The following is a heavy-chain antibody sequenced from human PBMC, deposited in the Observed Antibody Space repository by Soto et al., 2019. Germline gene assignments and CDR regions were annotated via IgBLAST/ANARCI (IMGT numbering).Heavy chain of an antibody. Sequence: ASVKVSCKASGYTFTSYDINWVRQATGQGLEWMGWMNPNSGNTGYAQKFQGRVTMTRNTSISTAYMELSSLRSEDTAVYYCARGPRTADSGLFYYYYMDVWGKGTTVTVSS. J-gene: IGHJ6*03. CDR3: ARGPRTADSGLFYYYYMDV. D-gene: IGHD2-21*02. V-gene: IGHV1-8*01. CDR1: GYTFTSYD. CDR2: MNPNSGNT.